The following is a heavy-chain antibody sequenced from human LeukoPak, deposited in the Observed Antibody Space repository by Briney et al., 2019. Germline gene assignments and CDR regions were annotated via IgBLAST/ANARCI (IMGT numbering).Heavy chain of an antibody. CDR3: ARGRYVGGPASIWFRRNRKYYQIDG. J-gene: IGHJ6*03. CDR1: GGSFSGYY. Sequence: PSETLSLTCAVYGGSFSGYYWSWIRQPPGEGLEWIGEINHSGSTNYNPSLKSRVTISVDTSKNQFSLKLSSVTAADTAVYYCARGRYVGGPASIWFRRNRKYYQIDGLGKGTTVTVSS. V-gene: IGHV4-34*01. D-gene: IGHD2-2*01. CDR2: INHSGST.